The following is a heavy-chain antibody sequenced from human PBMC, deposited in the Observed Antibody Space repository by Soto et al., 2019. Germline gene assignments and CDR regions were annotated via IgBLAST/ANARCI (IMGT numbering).Heavy chain of an antibody. CDR1: GFTFSSYA. CDR2: ISGSGSAI. D-gene: IGHD3-22*01. CDR3: AKVFYYYDSSGYYYFDY. V-gene: IGHV3-23*01. Sequence: GESLKISCAASGFTFSSYAVSWVRQAPGKGPEWISSISGSGSAIYYADSVKGRFTISRDNSKNTLYLQMSSLRAEDTAVYYCAKVFYYYDSSGYYYFDYWGQGTLVTVSS. J-gene: IGHJ4*02.